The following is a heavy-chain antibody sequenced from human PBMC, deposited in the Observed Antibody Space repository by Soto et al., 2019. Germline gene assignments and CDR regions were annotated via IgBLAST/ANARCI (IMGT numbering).Heavy chain of an antibody. V-gene: IGHV1-46*03. CDR2: INPSGGST. J-gene: IGHJ4*02. CDR3: ARHVSGWYGTPFGY. Sequence: QVQLVQSGAEVKKPGASVKVSCKASGYTFTSYYMHWVRQAPGQGLEWMGIINPSGGSTSYAQKFXGXVXXTRDTSTSTVYMELGSLRSEDTAVYYCARHVSGWYGTPFGYWGQGTLVTVSS. D-gene: IGHD6-19*01. CDR1: GYTFTSYY.